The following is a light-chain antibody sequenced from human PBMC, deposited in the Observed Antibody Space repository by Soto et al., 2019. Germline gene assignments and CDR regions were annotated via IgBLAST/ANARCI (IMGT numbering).Light chain of an antibody. CDR3: GTWDSSLSAGQGV. V-gene: IGLV1-51*02. J-gene: IGLJ1*01. CDR1: SSNIGNNY. CDR2: ENN. Sequence: QSVLTQPPSVSAAPGQKVTISCSGSSSNIGNNYVSWYQQLPGTAPKLLIYENNKRPSGIPDRFSGSKSGTSATLGITGHQTGDEADYYCGTWDSSLSAGQGVFGTGTKVTVL.